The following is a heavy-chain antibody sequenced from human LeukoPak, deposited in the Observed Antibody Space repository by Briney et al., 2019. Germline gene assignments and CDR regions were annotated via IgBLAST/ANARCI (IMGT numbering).Heavy chain of an antibody. J-gene: IGHJ6*03. CDR3: ARQWGQSGSYYYMDV. Sequence: PSETLSLTCTVSGGSISSGGYYWSWIRQPPGKGLEWLGYIYHSGSTYYNPSLKSRVTISVDRSKNQFSLKLSSVTAADTAVYYCARQWGQSGSYYYMDVWGKGTTVTVSS. CDR1: GGSISSGGYY. V-gene: IGHV4-30-2*01. D-gene: IGHD1-26*01. CDR2: IYHSGST.